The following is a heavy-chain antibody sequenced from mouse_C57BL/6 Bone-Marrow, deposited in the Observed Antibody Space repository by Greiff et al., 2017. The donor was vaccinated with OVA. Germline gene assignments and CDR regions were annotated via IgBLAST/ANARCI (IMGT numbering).Heavy chain of an antibody. Sequence: QVQLQQPGAELVMPGASVKLSCKASGYTFTSYWMHWVKQRPGQGLEWIGEIDPSDSYTTYNQKFKGKSTLTVDKSSSTAYMQLSSLTSEDSAVYYCARKGVITTVVATGYFDYWGQGTTLTVSS. D-gene: IGHD1-1*01. CDR1: GYTFTSYW. V-gene: IGHV1-69*01. J-gene: IGHJ2*01. CDR3: ARKGVITTVVATGYFDY. CDR2: IDPSDSYT.